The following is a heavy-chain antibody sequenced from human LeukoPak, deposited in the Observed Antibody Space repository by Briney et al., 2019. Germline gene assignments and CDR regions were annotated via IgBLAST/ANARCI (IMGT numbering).Heavy chain of an antibody. J-gene: IGHJ6*02. CDR2: VNRDGSET. Sequence: PGGSLRLSCAASGFALSSHWMTWVRQVPGRGPEWVANVNRDGSETYYLDSVKGRFTISKDNAKNSLYLQMNSLRAEDTALYHCARNNGMDVWGHGTTVIVSS. CDR1: GFALSSHW. CDR3: ARNNGMDV. V-gene: IGHV3-7*03.